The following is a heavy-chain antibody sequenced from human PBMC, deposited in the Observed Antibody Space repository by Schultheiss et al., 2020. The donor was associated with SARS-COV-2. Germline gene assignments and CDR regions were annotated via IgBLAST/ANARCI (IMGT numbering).Heavy chain of an antibody. CDR3: ARHTYYYDSSGYYREGYGMDV. J-gene: IGHJ6*02. Sequence: GESLKISCKGSGYSFTSYWIGWVRQMPGKGLEWMGIIYPGDSDTRYSPSFQGQVTFSADKSISTAYLQWSSLKASDTAMYYCARHTYYYDSSGYYREGYGMDVWGQGTTVTVSS. CDR1: GYSFTSYW. CDR2: IYPGDSDT. V-gene: IGHV5-51*01. D-gene: IGHD3-22*01.